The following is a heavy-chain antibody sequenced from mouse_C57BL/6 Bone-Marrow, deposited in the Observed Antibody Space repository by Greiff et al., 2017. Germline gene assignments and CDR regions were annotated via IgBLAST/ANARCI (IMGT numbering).Heavy chain of an antibody. CDR1: GFTFSSYA. V-gene: IGHV5-4*01. CDR2: ISDGGSYT. Sequence: EVMLVESGGGLVKPGGSLKLSCAASGFTFSSYAMNWVRQTPEKRLEWVATISDGGSYTYYPDNVKGRFTISRDKAKNNLYLQMSHLKSEDTARYYCARDGEDYGSRDASDDWGQGTSVTVSS. J-gene: IGHJ4*01. CDR3: ARDGEDYGSRDASDD. D-gene: IGHD1-1*01.